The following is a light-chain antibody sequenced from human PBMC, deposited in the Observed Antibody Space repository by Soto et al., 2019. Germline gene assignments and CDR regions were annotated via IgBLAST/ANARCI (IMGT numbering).Light chain of an antibody. V-gene: IGKV3-20*01. CDR3: QLYGTLPLT. CDR2: GAS. CDR1: QSVGSN. Sequence: EIVMSQSRATLSVSPGETATLSCRASQSVGSNLAWYQQKPGQAPRLLIYGASSRATGIPDRFSGTGSGTDFTLTISRLEPEDFAVYYCQLYGTLPLTFGGGTKVDI. J-gene: IGKJ4*01.